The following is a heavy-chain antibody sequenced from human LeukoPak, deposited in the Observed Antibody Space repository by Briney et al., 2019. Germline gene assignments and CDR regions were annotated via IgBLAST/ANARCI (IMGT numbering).Heavy chain of an antibody. CDR2: TSGSGGST. CDR1: GFTFSSYA. J-gene: IGHJ1*01. Sequence: PGGSLRLSCAASGFTFSSYAMSWVRQAPGKGLEWVSATSGSGGSTYYADSVKGRFTISRDNSKNTLYLQMNSLRAEDTAVYYCAKGGMVAGTFQHWGQGTLVTVSS. V-gene: IGHV3-23*01. CDR3: AKGGMVAGTFQH. D-gene: IGHD6-19*01.